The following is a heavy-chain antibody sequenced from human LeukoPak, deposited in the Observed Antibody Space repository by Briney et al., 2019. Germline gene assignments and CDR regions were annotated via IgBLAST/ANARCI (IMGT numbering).Heavy chain of an antibody. V-gene: IGHV1-18*01. Sequence: GASVKVSCKASGYTFTSYGISWVRQAPGQGLEWMGWISAYNGNTNYAQKLQGRVTMTTDTSTSTAYMELRSLRSDDTAVYYCARGYYDFWSGFDYYYYMDVWGKGTTVTVSS. D-gene: IGHD3-3*01. CDR2: ISAYNGNT. CDR1: GYTFTSYG. CDR3: ARGYYDFWSGFDYYYYMDV. J-gene: IGHJ6*03.